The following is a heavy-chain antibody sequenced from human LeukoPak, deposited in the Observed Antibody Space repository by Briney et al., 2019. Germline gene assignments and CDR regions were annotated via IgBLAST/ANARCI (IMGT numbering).Heavy chain of an antibody. CDR1: GFTFSSYG. CDR3: ARDRTSSWYYGVTDY. J-gene: IGHJ4*02. V-gene: IGHV3-30*02. D-gene: IGHD6-13*01. Sequence: GGSLRLSCAASGFTFSSYGMQWVRQAPGKGLEWVAFIRYDGTYKYYADSVKGRFTISRDDSKNTLYLQMDSLRTEDTAVYYCARDRTSSWYYGVTDYWGQGTLVTVSS. CDR2: IRYDGTYK.